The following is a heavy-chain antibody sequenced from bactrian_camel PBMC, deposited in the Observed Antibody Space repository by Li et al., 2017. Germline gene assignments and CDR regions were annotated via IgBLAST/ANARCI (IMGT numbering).Heavy chain of an antibody. CDR2: IDWSGDT. CDR1: GFTFSTYD. D-gene: IGHD1*01. J-gene: IGHJ4*01. Sequence: VQLVESGGGLVQPGGSLRLSCAASGFTFSTYDMSWVRQGPQKQREGVASIDWSGDTDYADSVKGRFTVSRNNALNTLSLKMNNLKTEDTAVYYCATGGKDNWRVSGQGTQVTVS. V-gene: IGHV3-2*01.